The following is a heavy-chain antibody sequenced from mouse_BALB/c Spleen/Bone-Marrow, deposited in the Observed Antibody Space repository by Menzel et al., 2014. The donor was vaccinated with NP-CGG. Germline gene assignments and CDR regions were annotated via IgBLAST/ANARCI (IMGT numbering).Heavy chain of an antibody. J-gene: IGHJ2*01. Sequence: QVQLKQSGAELVRPGTSVKVSCEASGYAFTDYLMDWLKQRPGQGLEWIGVINPGSGSTNYNEKFKDKATLTADKSSSTAYMQLSSLTSDDSAVYFCARYDGYFDYWGQGTILTVSS. CDR2: INPGSGST. V-gene: IGHV1-54*01. CDR1: GYAFTDYL. D-gene: IGHD2-3*01. CDR3: ARYDGYFDY.